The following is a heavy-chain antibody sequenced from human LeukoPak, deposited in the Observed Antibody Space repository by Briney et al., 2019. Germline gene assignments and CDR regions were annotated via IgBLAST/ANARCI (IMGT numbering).Heavy chain of an antibody. CDR1: GGSISSSS. D-gene: IGHD6-19*01. Sequence: LSLTCTVSGGSISSSSYYWGWIRQAPGKGLEWVAVISYDGSNKYYADSVKGRFTISRDNSKNTLYLQMNSLRAEDTAVYYCARGPYSSGWLGVYFDYWGQGTLVTVSS. V-gene: IGHV3-30*03. CDR2: ISYDGSNK. J-gene: IGHJ4*02. CDR3: ARGPYSSGWLGVYFDY.